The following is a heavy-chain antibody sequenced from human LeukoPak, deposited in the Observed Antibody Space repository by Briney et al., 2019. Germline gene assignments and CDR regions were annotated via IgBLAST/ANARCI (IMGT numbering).Heavy chain of an antibody. Sequence: GRSLRLSCAASGFTCSSCGMRGVRQAAGKGLEWVAVISYDGSNKYYADSVKGRFTISRDNSKNTLYLQMNSLRAEDTAVYYCALTYRGYSYGPIDYWGQGTLVTVSS. CDR3: ALTYRGYSYGPIDY. J-gene: IGHJ4*02. D-gene: IGHD5-18*01. V-gene: IGHV3-30*03. CDR2: ISYDGSNK. CDR1: GFTCSSCG.